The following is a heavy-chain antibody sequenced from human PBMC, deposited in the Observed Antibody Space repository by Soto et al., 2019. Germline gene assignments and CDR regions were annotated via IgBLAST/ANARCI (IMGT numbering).Heavy chain of an antibody. CDR1: GGTFSSYA. Sequence: QVQLVQSGAEVKKPGSSVKVSCKASGGTFSSYAISWVRQAPGQGLEWMGGIIPIFGTANYAQKFQGRVTITADESTSTAYMELSSLRSEDTALYYCARGITMVRGVIITGYYYYGMDVWGQGTTVTVSS. V-gene: IGHV1-69*01. D-gene: IGHD3-10*01. J-gene: IGHJ6*02. CDR3: ARGITMVRGVIITGYYYYGMDV. CDR2: IIPIFGTA.